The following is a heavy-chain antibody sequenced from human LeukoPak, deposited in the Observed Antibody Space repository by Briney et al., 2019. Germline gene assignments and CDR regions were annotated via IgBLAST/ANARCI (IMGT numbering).Heavy chain of an antibody. Sequence: ASVKVSCKASGGTFSSYAISWVRQAPGQGLEWMGGIIPIFGTANYAQKFQGRVTITTDESTSTAYMELSSLRSEDTAVYYCARDLPYYDSSGYDHRRWFDPWGQGTLVTVSS. CDR2: IIPIFGTA. CDR1: GGTFSSYA. J-gene: IGHJ5*02. V-gene: IGHV1-69*05. CDR3: ARDLPYYDSSGYDHRRWFDP. D-gene: IGHD3-22*01.